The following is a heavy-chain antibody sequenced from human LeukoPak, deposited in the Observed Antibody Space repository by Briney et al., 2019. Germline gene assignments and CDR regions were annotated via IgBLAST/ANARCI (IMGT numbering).Heavy chain of an antibody. J-gene: IGHJ4*02. Sequence: SQTLSLTCTVSGGSISSGSYYWSWIRQPPGKGLEWIGYIYYSGSTYYNPSLKSRVTISVDTSKNQFSLKLSSVTAADTAVYYCARDREGGNSELFADYWGQGTLVTVSS. V-gene: IGHV4-30-4*08. CDR2: IYYSGST. D-gene: IGHD4-23*01. CDR3: ARDREGGNSELFADY. CDR1: GGSISSGSYY.